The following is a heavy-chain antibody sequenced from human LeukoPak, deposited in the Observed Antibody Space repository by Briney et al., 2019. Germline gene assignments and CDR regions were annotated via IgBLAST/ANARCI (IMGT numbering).Heavy chain of an antibody. Sequence: GGSLRLSCAASGFTVSNNYMNWVRQAPGKGLEWVSLIYSGGTTYSADAVKGRFTTSRDGSKNTLYLQMNGLRVEDTAVYYCARDPPAVTANTYGWGQGTLVTVSS. V-gene: IGHV3-66*01. CDR3: ARDPPAVTANTYG. J-gene: IGHJ4*02. D-gene: IGHD5-18*01. CDR2: IYSGGTT. CDR1: GFTVSNNY.